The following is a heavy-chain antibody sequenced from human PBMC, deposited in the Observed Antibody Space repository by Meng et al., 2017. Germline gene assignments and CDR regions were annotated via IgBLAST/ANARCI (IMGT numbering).Heavy chain of an antibody. CDR3: AHSYGSNFDY. J-gene: IGHJ4*02. CDR1: GFSLSTSGVG. CDR2: IYWDDDK. Sequence: KEFGSTTAKPTQTLTLTCTCSGFSLSTSGVGVGCIRQPPGKALEWLALIYWDDDKRYSPSLKSRLTITKDTSKNQVVLTMTNMDPVDTATYYCAHSYGSNFDYWGQGTLVTVSS. D-gene: IGHD3-10*01. V-gene: IGHV2-5*02.